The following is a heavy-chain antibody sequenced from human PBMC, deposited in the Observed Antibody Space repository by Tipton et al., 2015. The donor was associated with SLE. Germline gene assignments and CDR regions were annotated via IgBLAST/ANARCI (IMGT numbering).Heavy chain of an antibody. CDR1: GFTFSSYA. CDR3: AKDMSRWGYCSGGSCYDDY. Sequence: SLRLSCAASGFTFSSYAMSWVRQAPGKGLEWVSAISGSGGSTYYADSVKGRFTISRDNSKNTLYLQMNSLRAEDTAVYYCAKDMSRWGYCSGGSCYDDYWGQGTLVTVSS. J-gene: IGHJ4*02. CDR2: ISGSGGST. V-gene: IGHV3-23*01. D-gene: IGHD2-15*01.